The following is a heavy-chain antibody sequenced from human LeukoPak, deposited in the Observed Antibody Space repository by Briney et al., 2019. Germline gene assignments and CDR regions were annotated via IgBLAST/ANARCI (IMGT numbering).Heavy chain of an antibody. V-gene: IGHV4-34*01. CDR1: GGSFSGYY. CDR3: ARPAGTGYDAFDI. D-gene: IGHD3/OR15-3a*01. Sequence: SETLSLTCAVYGGSFSGYYWSWIRQPPGKGLEWVGEINHSGSTNYNPSLKSRVTISVDTSENQFSLKLSSVTAADTAVYYCARPAGTGYDAFDIWGQGTMVTVSS. J-gene: IGHJ3*02. CDR2: INHSGST.